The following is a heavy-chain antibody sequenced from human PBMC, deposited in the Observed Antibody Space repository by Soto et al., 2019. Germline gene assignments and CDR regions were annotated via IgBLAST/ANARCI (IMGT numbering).Heavy chain of an antibody. J-gene: IGHJ3*02. D-gene: IGHD1-1*01. V-gene: IGHV4-34*01. CDR2: MRHSGGT. CDR3: ARVERGTATTVVDAFDI. Sequence: QVQLQQWGAGLLKPSETLSPTCAVYGGFVTSGSYYWSWIRQPPGKGLEWIGEMRHSGGTHFNPSLESRVTISVDTSKTQFTLKMSSVTAADTALYYCARVERGTATTVVDAFDIWGPGTMVTVSS. CDR1: GGFVTSGSYY.